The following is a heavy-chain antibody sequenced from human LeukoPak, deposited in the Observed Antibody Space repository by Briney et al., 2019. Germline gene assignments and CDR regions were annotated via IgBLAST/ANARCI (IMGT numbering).Heavy chain of an antibody. CDR2: ICAYNGNT. J-gene: IGHJ4*02. V-gene: IGHV1-18*01. CDR1: GYTFTSYG. CDR3: ARLLWPNRDFDY. D-gene: IGHD3-10*01. Sequence: ASVKVSCKASGYTFTSYGISWVRQAPGQGLEWMGWICAYNGNTNYAQKLQGRVTMTTDTSTSTAYMELRSLRSDDTAVYYCARLLWPNRDFDYWGQGTLVTVSS.